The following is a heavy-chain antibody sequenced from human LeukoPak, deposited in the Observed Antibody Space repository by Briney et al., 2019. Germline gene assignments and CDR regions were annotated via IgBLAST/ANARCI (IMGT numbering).Heavy chain of an antibody. CDR1: GFTFTTYD. CDR3: ARDNSRGYSGDFDY. Sequence: PGRSLRLSCAASGFTFTTYDMHWVRQAPGKGLEWVAVISSGGDIKIYADSVKGRFTISRDNSKNTLFLEMNSLRVDDTAVYYCARDNSRGYSGDFDYWGQGTLVTVSS. J-gene: IGHJ4*02. CDR2: ISSGGDIK. V-gene: IGHV3-30-3*01. D-gene: IGHD5-12*01.